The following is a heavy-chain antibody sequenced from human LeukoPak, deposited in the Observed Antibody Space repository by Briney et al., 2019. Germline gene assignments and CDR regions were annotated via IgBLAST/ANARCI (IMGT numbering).Heavy chain of an antibody. Sequence: GASVKVSCKASGYTFTGYYMHWVRQAPRQGLEWMGWINPNSGGTNYAQKFQGRVTMTRDTSISTAYMELSRLRSDDTAVYYCATLQTYYYYMDVWGKGTTVTVSS. CDR2: INPNSGGT. CDR1: GYTFTGYY. J-gene: IGHJ6*03. CDR3: ATLQTYYYYMDV. D-gene: IGHD4-11*01. V-gene: IGHV1-2*02.